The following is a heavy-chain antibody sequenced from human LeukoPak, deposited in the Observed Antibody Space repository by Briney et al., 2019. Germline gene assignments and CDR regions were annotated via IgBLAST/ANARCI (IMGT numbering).Heavy chain of an antibody. Sequence: ASVKVSCKASGYTFTGYYMHWVRQAPGQGLEWMGWIKPNSGATSFAQKFHGRVTMTRGTSISTAYMEVSTLRSDDTAVYYCARGSSNTNGKFPNDYWGQGTLVTVSS. CDR1: GYTFTGYY. D-gene: IGHD2-2*01. V-gene: IGHV1-2*02. CDR3: ARGSSNTNGKFPNDY. J-gene: IGHJ4*02. CDR2: IKPNSGAT.